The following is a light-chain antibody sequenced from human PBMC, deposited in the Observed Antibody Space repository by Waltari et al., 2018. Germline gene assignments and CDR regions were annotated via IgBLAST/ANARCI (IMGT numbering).Light chain of an antibody. CDR1: RFISTN. Sequence: IVLTQLPATLSVSPGVIAHLSCRASRFISTNLAWYQQKPGQTPRLLIYGASTRATGIPARFSGSGSATEFTLTFSSLQSEDFAVYYCQQYHNWPLTFGGGTKVEI. V-gene: IGKV3-15*01. J-gene: IGKJ4*01. CDR3: QQYHNWPLT. CDR2: GAS.